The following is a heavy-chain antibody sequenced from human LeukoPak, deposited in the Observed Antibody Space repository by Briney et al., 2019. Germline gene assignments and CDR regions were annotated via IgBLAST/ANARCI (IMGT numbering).Heavy chain of an antibody. CDR1: GGPISGYY. Sequence: SETLSLTCTVSGGPISGYYWSWIRQPAGKGLEWIGRIHASGNTNYNPSLKSRVAMSVDTSKTQFSLKLSSVTAADTAVYYCARILQAATLDYWGQGTLVTVSS. V-gene: IGHV4-4*07. CDR3: ARILQAATLDY. J-gene: IGHJ4*02. D-gene: IGHD2-15*01. CDR2: IHASGNT.